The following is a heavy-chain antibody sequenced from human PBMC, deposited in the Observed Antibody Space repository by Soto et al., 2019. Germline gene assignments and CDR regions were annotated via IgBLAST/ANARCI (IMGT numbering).Heavy chain of an antibody. Sequence: GGSLRLSCAASGFTFSSYWMNWVRQAPGKGLEWVANIKQDGSAKYYVDSVKGRFTISRDNAKNSLYLQMNSLRREDTAVYYCARGSGWYIHQWGQAPLVTVSS. J-gene: IGHJ1*01. D-gene: IGHD6-19*01. CDR3: ARGSGWYIHQ. CDR1: GFTFSSYW. CDR2: IKQDGSAK. V-gene: IGHV3-7*01.